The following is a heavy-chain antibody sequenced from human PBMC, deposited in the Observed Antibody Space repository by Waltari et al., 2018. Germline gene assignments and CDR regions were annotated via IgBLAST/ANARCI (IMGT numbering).Heavy chain of an antibody. J-gene: IGHJ5*02. CDR1: GYTFTGYY. D-gene: IGHD5-12*01. CDR2: INPNSGGT. CDR3: ARDWGWLQEELGWFDP. Sequence: QVQLVQSGAEVKKPGASVKVSCKASGYTFTGYYMPWVRQAPGQGLEWMGRINPNSGGTNYAQKFQGRVTMTRDTSISTAYMELSRLRSDDTAVYYCARDWGWLQEELGWFDPWGQGTLVTVSS. V-gene: IGHV1-2*06.